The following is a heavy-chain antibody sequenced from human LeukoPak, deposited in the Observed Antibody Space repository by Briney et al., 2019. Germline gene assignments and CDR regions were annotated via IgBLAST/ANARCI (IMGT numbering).Heavy chain of an antibody. V-gene: IGHV1-18*01. CDR2: ISAYNGYT. Sequence: ASVKVSCKTSGYTFTNYGVSWVRQAPGQGLEWMGWISAYNGYTNYAQKLQVRVTMTTDISTSTAYMELRSLTSDDTAVYYCARDKAVTTELTQYFQHWGQGTLVTVSS. D-gene: IGHD4-11*01. CDR3: ARDKAVTTELTQYFQH. CDR1: GYTFTNYG. J-gene: IGHJ1*01.